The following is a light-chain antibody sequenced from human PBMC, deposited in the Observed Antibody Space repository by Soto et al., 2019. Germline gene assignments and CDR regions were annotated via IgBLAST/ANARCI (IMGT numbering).Light chain of an antibody. V-gene: IGLV1-51*01. CDR3: GTWDSSLRLGV. CDR2: DNN. Sequence: QSVLTQPPSVSAAPGQKVTISCSGSSSNIGNNYVSWYQQLPGTAPKLLIYDNNKRPSGIPDRFSGSKSGTSATLGITGLKTGDEADYYCGTWDSSLRLGVFGGGTKLTVL. CDR1: SSNIGNNY. J-gene: IGLJ2*01.